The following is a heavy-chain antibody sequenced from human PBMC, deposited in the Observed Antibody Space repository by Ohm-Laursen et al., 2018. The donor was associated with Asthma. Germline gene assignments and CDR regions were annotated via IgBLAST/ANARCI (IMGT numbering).Heavy chain of an antibody. V-gene: IGHV3-30-3*01. J-gene: IGHJ4*02. CDR1: GFTFSSYA. D-gene: IGHD3-3*01. Sequence: SLRLSCTASGFTFSSYAMHWVRQAPGKGLEWVAVISYDGSNKYYADSVKGRFTISRDNSKNTLYLQMNSLRAGDTAVYYCARGGVFWSGYFDYWGQGTLVTVSS. CDR2: ISYDGSNK. CDR3: ARGGVFWSGYFDY.